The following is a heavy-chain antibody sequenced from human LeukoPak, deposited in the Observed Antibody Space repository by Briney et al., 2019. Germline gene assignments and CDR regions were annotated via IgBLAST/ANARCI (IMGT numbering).Heavy chain of an antibody. Sequence: GGSLRLSCAASGFTFSSYSMNWVRQAPGKGLEWVSYISSSGSTIYYADSVKGRFTISRDNAKNSLYLQMNSLRAEDTAVYYCARDMYYYGSGRSPLGGGFDIWGQGTMVTVSS. CDR2: ISSSGSTI. D-gene: IGHD3-10*01. J-gene: IGHJ3*02. V-gene: IGHV3-48*04. CDR1: GFTFSSYS. CDR3: ARDMYYYGSGRSPLGGGFDI.